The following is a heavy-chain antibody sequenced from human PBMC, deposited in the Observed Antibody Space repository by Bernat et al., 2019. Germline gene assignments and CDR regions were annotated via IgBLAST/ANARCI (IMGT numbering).Heavy chain of an antibody. J-gene: IGHJ4*02. Sequence: QVQLVQSGAEVKKPGASVKVSCKVSGYTLTDLSMHWVRQAPGKGLEWMGGFDPEDGETIYAQKFQGRVTMTEDTSTGTAYMELSSLRSEDTAVYYCATFSPGPIRGYYYGGFDYWGQGTLVTVSS. CDR2: FDPEDGET. CDR1: GYTLTDLS. CDR3: ATFSPGPIRGYYYGGFDY. V-gene: IGHV1-24*01. D-gene: IGHD3-22*01.